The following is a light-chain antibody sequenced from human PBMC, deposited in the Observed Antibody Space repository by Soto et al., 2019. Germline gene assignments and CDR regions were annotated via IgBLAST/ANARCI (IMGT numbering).Light chain of an antibody. CDR2: AAS. CDR3: QQAISFPIT. V-gene: IGKV1-12*01. Sequence: DIQKTQSPSSVSASIGDRVSITCRASQGISTYLGWYQQKPGKAPKLLIYAASSLQTGVPSRFSGSGSGTDFTLTISSLQPEDFGTYYCQQAISFPITFGQGTRLEIK. CDR1: QGISTY. J-gene: IGKJ5*01.